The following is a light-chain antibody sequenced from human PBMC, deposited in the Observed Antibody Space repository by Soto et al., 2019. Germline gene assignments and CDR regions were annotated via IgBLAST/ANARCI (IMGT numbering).Light chain of an antibody. CDR3: QHRVNGPT. Sequence: DIVLTQSPATLSLSPGERATLSCRTRQTVYNYLGWYQQKSGQAPRLLISDVSKRATGIPARFSGTGSGTDFTLTISSLEPEDSAFYYCQHRVNGPTFGGGTKVEIK. CDR1: QTVYNY. CDR2: DVS. V-gene: IGKV3-11*01. J-gene: IGKJ4*01.